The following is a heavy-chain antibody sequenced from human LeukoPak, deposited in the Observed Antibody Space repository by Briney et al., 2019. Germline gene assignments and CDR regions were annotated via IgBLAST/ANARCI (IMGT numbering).Heavy chain of an antibody. CDR3: ARRSSGYYYEGSWFDP. CDR2: INHSGST. V-gene: IGHV4-34*01. J-gene: IGHJ5*02. Sequence: KPSETLSLTCAVYGGSFSGYYWSWIRQPPGKGLEWIGEINHSGSTNYNPSLKSRVTISVDTSKNQFSLKLSSVTAADTAVYYCARRSSGYYYEGSWFDPWGQGTLVTVSS. D-gene: IGHD3-22*01. CDR1: GGSFSGYY.